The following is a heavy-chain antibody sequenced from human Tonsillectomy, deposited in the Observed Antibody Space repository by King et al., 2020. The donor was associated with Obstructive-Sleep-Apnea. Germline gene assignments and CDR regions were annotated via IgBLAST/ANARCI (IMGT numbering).Heavy chain of an antibody. CDR3: ARDQAGHYFDY. J-gene: IGHJ4*02. V-gene: IGHV3-30-3*01. CDR2: ISYDGSNQ. CDR1: GFTYSSYA. Sequence: VQLVESGGGVVQPGRSLRLSCAASGFTYSSYAMHWVRQAPGKGLEWVAVISYDGSNQYYADSVNGRFTISRDNSKNTLYLQMNSLSAEDTAVYYCARDQAGHYFDYWGQGTLVTVSS.